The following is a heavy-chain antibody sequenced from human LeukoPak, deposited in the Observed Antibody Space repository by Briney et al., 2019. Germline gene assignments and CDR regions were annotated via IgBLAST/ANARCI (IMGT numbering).Heavy chain of an antibody. V-gene: IGHV3-48*03. J-gene: IGHJ4*02. CDR2: VSTSGSTI. CDR1: GFTFSNFE. Sequence: GGSLRLSCAASGFTFSNFEMNWVRQAPGKGLEWASYVSTSGSTIYYADSVKGRFTISRDNAKNSLYLQMNSLRAEDTAVYYCASRYSGTYVRDDYWGQGTLVTVSS. D-gene: IGHD1-26*01. CDR3: ASRYSGTYVRDDY.